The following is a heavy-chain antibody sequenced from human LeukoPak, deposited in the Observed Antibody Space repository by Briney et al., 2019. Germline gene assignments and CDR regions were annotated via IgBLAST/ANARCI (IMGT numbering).Heavy chain of an antibody. CDR1: GFTFSSYA. Sequence: GGSLRLSCAASGFTFSSYAMHWVRQAPGKGLEWVAVMSYDGSNKYYADSVKGRFTISRDNSKNTLYLQMNSLRAEDMAVYYCAREGYYGSGSGGYFDYWGQGTLVTVSS. CDR2: MSYDGSNK. CDR3: AREGYYGSGSGGYFDY. J-gene: IGHJ4*02. D-gene: IGHD3-10*01. V-gene: IGHV3-30*04.